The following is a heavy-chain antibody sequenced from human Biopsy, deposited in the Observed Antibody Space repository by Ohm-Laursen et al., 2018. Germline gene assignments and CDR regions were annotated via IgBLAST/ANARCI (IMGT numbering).Heavy chain of an antibody. J-gene: IGHJ6*02. CDR1: GGSISSYY. CDR2: IYYSGST. CDR3: ARLWGGYHFHGMDV. V-gene: IGHV4-59*08. D-gene: IGHD7-27*01. Sequence: SETLSLTCTVSGGSISSYYWSWIWQPPGKGLECIGYIYYSGSTNYSPSLKSRVTMSVDTSKNQFSLKLSSVTAADTAVYYCARLWGGYHFHGMDVWGQGTTVTVSS.